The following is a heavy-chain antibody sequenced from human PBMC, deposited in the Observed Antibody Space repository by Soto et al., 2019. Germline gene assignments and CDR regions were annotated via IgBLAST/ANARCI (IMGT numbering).Heavy chain of an antibody. CDR1: GFTFSSYA. V-gene: IGHV3-23*01. J-gene: IGHJ4*02. Sequence: GGSLRLSCAASGFTFSSYAMSWVRQAPGKGLEWVSAISGSGGSTYYADSVKGRFTISRDNSKNTLYLQMNSLRAEDTAVYYCAKVTYYYDSSGGLYYFDYWGQGTLVTVSS. D-gene: IGHD3-22*01. CDR2: ISGSGGST. CDR3: AKVTYYYDSSGGLYYFDY.